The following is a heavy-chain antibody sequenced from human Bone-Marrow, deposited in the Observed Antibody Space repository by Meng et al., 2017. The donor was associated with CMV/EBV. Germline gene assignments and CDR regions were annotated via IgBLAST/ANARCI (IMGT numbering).Heavy chain of an antibody. J-gene: IGHJ4*02. V-gene: IGHV1-69*17. D-gene: IGHD2-15*01. Sequence: KGSCKTSGDTFKNYAITWVRQAPGQGLEWIGGIVPMFSIEKSAQKFQGRVTITADKSTRTIYMELSSLKSEDTAVYYCARARVGYCSGGTCFSGIDYWGQGTLVTVSS. CDR3: ARARVGYCSGGTCFSGIDY. CDR1: GDTFKNYA. CDR2: IVPMFSIE.